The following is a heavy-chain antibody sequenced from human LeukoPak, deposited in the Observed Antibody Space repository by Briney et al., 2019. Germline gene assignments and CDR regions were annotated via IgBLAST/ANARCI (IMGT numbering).Heavy chain of an antibody. CDR3: AREGASGTHLNWFDP. D-gene: IGHD1-1*01. Sequence: SETLSLTCTVSGGSISSYYWSWIRQPPGKGLEWIGHIYGSGSTNYNPSLKSRVTLSVDTSKNQFSLKLSSVTAADTAVYYCAREGASGTHLNWFDPWGQGTLVTVSS. J-gene: IGHJ5*02. CDR2: IYGSGST. CDR1: GGSISSYY. V-gene: IGHV4-59*01.